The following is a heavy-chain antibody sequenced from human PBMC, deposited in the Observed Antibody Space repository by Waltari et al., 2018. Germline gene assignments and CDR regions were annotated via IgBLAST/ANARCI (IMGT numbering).Heavy chain of an antibody. CDR2: IKSTTDGGTT. CDR1: GSPFIYAW. J-gene: IGHJ4*02. V-gene: IGHV3-15*07. CDR3: AIEWYTDTYRGFDY. Sequence: VELEESGGGSVTPGGSLTLSCDGSGSPFIYAWVMWARQAPGKGLEWVGRIKSTTDGGTTHYASHVQGRFSISRDDSKKRVYLDMNSLRPEDTAVYFCAIEWYTDTYRGFDYWGQGALVTVSS. D-gene: IGHD2-8*01.